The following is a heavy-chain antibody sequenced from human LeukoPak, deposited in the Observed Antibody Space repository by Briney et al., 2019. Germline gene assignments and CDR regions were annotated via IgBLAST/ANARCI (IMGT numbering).Heavy chain of an antibody. Sequence: GGSLRLSCAASGFTFRGYGMHWVRQAPGKGLEWVSSISSSSSYIYYADSVKGRFTISRDNAKNSLYLQMNSLRAEDTAVYYCARDKLYCSSTSCPLDYWGQGTLVTVSS. CDR3: ARDKLYCSSTSCPLDY. V-gene: IGHV3-21*01. CDR2: ISSSSSYI. CDR1: GFTFRGYG. D-gene: IGHD2-2*01. J-gene: IGHJ4*02.